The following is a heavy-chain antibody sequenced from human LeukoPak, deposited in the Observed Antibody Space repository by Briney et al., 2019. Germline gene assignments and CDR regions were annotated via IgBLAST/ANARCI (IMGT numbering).Heavy chain of an antibody. CDR1: GGTFSSYA. CDR3: ARDLGYCSGGSFPPGGFDP. Sequence: ASVKVSCKASGGTFSSYAISWVRHAPGQGLEWMGGIIPIFGTANYAQKFQGRVTITADESTSTAYMELSSLRSEDTAVYYCARDLGYCSGGSFPPGGFDPWGQGTLVTVSS. CDR2: IIPIFGTA. J-gene: IGHJ5*02. D-gene: IGHD2-15*01. V-gene: IGHV1-69*01.